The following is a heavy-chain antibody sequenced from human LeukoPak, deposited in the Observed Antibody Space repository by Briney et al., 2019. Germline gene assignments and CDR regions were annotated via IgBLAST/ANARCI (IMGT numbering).Heavy chain of an antibody. D-gene: IGHD3-10*01. CDR2: ISSSSSTI. CDR3: ARASGSGSYRY. CDR1: GFTFSSYG. J-gene: IGHJ4*02. V-gene: IGHV3-48*01. Sequence: PGGSLRLSCAASGFTFSSYGMNWVRQAPGKGLEWVSYISSSSSTIYYADSVKGRFTISRDNAKNSLYLQMNSLRAEETAVYYCARASGSGSYRYWGQGTLVTVSS.